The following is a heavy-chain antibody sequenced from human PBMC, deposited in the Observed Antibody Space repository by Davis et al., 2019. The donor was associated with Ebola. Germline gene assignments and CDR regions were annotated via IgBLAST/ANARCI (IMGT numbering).Heavy chain of an antibody. CDR2: MNPHNGGT. D-gene: IGHD6-13*01. V-gene: IGHV1-2*06. CDR3: AKVIDSSSWYGYGMDV. J-gene: IGHJ6*02. CDR1: GYTFTGYH. Sequence: ASVKVSCKASGYTFTGYHMHWVRQAPGQGLEWMGRMNPHNGGTNYAQKFRGRVTMSGDTSISTAYMELSRLRNDDTAVYYCAKVIDSSSWYGYGMDVWGQGTTVTVSS.